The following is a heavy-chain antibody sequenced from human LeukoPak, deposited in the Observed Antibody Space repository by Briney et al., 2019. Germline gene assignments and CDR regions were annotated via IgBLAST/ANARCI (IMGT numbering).Heavy chain of an antibody. Sequence: PGGSLRLSCAASGFTFSSYAMSWVRQAPGKGLEWVSAISGSGGSTYYADSVKGRFIISRDNSKNTLYLQMNSLRAEDTAVYYCAKGVTGIAVAGLFDYWGQGTLVTVSS. CDR3: AKGVTGIAVAGLFDY. D-gene: IGHD6-19*01. J-gene: IGHJ4*02. CDR2: ISGSGGST. V-gene: IGHV3-23*01. CDR1: GFTFSSYA.